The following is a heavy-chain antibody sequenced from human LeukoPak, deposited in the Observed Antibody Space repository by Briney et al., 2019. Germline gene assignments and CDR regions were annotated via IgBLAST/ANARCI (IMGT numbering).Heavy chain of an antibody. J-gene: IGHJ6*03. CDR2: IYYSGST. Sequence: SETLSLTCAVSGGSISSGGYSWSWIRQPPGKGLEWIGYIYYSGSTYYNPSLKSRVTISVDTSKNQFSLKLSSVTAADTAVYYCARVEGAVAGTDYYYYYMDVWGKGTTVTVSS. CDR3: ARVEGAVAGTDYYYYYMDV. CDR1: GGSISSGGYS. V-gene: IGHV4-30-4*07. D-gene: IGHD6-19*01.